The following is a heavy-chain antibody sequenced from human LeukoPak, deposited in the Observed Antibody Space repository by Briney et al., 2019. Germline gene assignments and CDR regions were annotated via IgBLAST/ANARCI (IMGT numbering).Heavy chain of an antibody. Sequence: SVKVSCKASGGTFSSYAISWVRQAPGQGLEWMGGIIPIFGTANYAQKFQGRVTITADESTSTAYMELSSLRSEDTAVYYCARDLYSSPSYYYYYGMDVWGQGTTVTVSS. CDR1: GGTFSSYA. J-gene: IGHJ6*02. V-gene: IGHV1-69*13. D-gene: IGHD6-6*01. CDR2: IIPIFGTA. CDR3: ARDLYSSPSYYYYYGMDV.